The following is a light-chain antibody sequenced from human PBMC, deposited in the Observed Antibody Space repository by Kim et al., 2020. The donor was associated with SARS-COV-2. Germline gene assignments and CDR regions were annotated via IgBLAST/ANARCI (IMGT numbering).Light chain of an antibody. CDR3: QSYDSSNPVV. J-gene: IGLJ2*01. V-gene: IGLV6-57*01. CDR1: SAGIARTY. CDR2: EDT. Sequence: KRVPIACPPSSAGIARTYVQGYQHRPGSPPTTLVFEDTQRPSGVPARFSGSIDSSSNSASLTISGLKTEDEADYYCQSYDSSNPVVFGGGTQLTVL.